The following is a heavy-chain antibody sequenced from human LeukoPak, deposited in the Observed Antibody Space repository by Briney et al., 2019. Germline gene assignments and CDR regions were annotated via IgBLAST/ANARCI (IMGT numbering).Heavy chain of an antibody. V-gene: IGHV4-31*03. CDR2: IYYSGST. J-gene: IGHJ6*02. Sequence: SETLSLTCTVSGGSISSGGYYWSWIRQHPGKGLEWIGYIYYSGSTYCNPSLKSRVTISVDTSKNQFSLKLSSVTAADTAVYYCARDQAVTNYYYYYGMDVWGQGTTVTVSS. D-gene: IGHD4-17*01. CDR1: GGSISSGGYY. CDR3: ARDQAVTNYYYYYGMDV.